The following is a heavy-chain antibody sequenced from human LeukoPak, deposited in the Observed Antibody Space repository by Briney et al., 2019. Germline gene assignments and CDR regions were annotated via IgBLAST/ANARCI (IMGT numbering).Heavy chain of an antibody. CDR3: AKGVSYDFWSGCYMDV. D-gene: IGHD3-3*01. Sequence: GGSLRLSCAASGFTFSSYAMSWVRQAPGKGLEWVSAISGSGGSTYYADPVKGRFTISRDNSKNTLYLQMNSLRAEDTAVYYCAKGVSYDFWSGCYMDVWGKGTTVTVSS. CDR1: GFTFSSYA. V-gene: IGHV3-23*01. CDR2: ISGSGGST. J-gene: IGHJ6*03.